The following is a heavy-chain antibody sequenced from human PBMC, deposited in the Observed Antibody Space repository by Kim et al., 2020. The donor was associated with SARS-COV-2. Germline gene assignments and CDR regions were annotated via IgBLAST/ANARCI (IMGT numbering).Heavy chain of an antibody. CDR3: AKDRPSCSITRLSYYYGMDG. V-gene: IGHV3-23*01. CDR2: ISGSGGST. Sequence: GGSLRLSCAASGFTFSSYAMSWVRQAPGKGLEWVSAISGSGGSTYYADSVKGRFTISRDNSKNTLYLQMNSLRAEDTAVYYCAKDRPSCSITRLSYYYGMDGWGRERTVTV. J-gene: IGHJ6*01. CDR1: GFTFSSYA. D-gene: IGHD2-2*01.